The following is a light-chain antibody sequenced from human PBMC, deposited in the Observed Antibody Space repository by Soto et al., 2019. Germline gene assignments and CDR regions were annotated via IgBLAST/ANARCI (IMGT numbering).Light chain of an antibody. CDR1: QTVSSSY. CDR3: QQYGSSPIT. Sequence: EIVLTQSPGTLSLSPGERATLSCRASQTVSSSYLAWYQQKPGQAPRLLIYGASSRATGIPDSFSGSGSGTDFTLIISRLEPEDFAVYYCQQYGSSPITFGPGTRVDIK. CDR2: GAS. V-gene: IGKV3-20*01. J-gene: IGKJ3*01.